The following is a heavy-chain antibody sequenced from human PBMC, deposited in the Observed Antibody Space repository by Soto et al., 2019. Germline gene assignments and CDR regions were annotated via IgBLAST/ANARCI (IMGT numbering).Heavy chain of an antibody. CDR3: VRDQEYSYGMDV. V-gene: IGHV6-1*01. Sequence: SQTLSLTCAISGDSVSSNSASWNVIRQSPSRGLEWLGRTYFRSKWYNDYAVSVKSRITINPDTTKNQFSLQLDSVTPEDTAVYFCVRDQEYSYGMDVWGQGTTVTVSS. J-gene: IGHJ6*02. CDR1: GDSVSSNSAS. CDR2: TYFRSKWYN.